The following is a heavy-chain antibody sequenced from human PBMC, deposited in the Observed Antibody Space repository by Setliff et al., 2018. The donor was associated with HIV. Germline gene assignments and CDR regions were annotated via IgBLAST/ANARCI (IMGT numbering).Heavy chain of an antibody. D-gene: IGHD2-21*02. CDR3: ARDAGTSIEESGDAYTWFDS. J-gene: IGHJ5*01. Sequence: PSETLSLTCTVSGGSLSDTHWWTWIRQPAGRGPQWIGRIFVAGGTKYNPSLKTRVTISLNASKNQFSLTLTAVPAADTAVYYCARDAGTSIEESGDAYTWFDSWGQGTLVTVSS. V-gene: IGHV4-4*07. CDR1: GGSLSDTHW. CDR2: IFVAGGT.